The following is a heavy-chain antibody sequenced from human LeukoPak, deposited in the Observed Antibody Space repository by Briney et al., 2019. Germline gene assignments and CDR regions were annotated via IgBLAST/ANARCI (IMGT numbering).Heavy chain of an antibody. D-gene: IGHD1-1*01. CDR1: GFTFSSYG. J-gene: IGHJ4*02. CDR3: AKDLTTGTLSSDC. CDR2: ISYDGSNK. V-gene: IGHV3-30*18. Sequence: GRSLRLSCAASGFTFSSYGMHWVRQAPGKGLEWVAVISYDGSNKYYADSVKGRFTISRDNSKNTLYLQMNSLRGEDTAVYYCAKDLTTGTLSSDCWGQGTLVTVSS.